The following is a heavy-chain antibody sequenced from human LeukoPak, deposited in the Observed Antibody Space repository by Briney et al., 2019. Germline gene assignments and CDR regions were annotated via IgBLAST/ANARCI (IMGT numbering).Heavy chain of an antibody. Sequence: SETLSLTCTVSGGSISSYYWSWIRQPPGRGLEWIGYIYYSGSTNYNPSLKSRVTISVDTSKNQFSLKLSSVTAADTAVYYCARGVVYCTNGVCSTNFDYWGQGTLVTVSS. CDR1: GGSISSYY. V-gene: IGHV4-59*12. J-gene: IGHJ4*02. CDR3: ARGVVYCTNGVCSTNFDY. CDR2: IYYSGST. D-gene: IGHD2-8*01.